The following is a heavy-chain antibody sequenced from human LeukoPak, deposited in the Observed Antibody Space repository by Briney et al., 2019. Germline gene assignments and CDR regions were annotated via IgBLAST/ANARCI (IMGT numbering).Heavy chain of an antibody. V-gene: IGHV1-18*01. J-gene: IGHJ4*02. CDR3: ARVRGQRQPTDY. CDR1: GYTFTSYG. CDR2: ISAYNGNT. Sequence: RVASVKVSCTASGYTFTSYGISWVRQAPGQGLEWMGWISAYNGNTNYAQKLQGRVTMTTDTSTSTAYMELRSLRSDDTAVYYCARVRGQRQPTDYWGQGTLVTVSS. D-gene: IGHD6-25*01.